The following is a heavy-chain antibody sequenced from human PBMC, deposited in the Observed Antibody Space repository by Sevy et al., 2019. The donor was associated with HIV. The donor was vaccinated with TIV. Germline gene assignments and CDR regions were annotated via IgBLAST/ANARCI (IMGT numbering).Heavy chain of an antibody. CDR1: GYTFTSYG. Sequence: ASVKVSCKASGYTFTSYGISWVRQAPGQGLEWMGWISAYNGNTNYAQKLQGRVTMTTDTSTSTAYMELRSLRSDDTAVYYCAREAGDYYGSGSYQFDDWGQGTLVTVSS. CDR2: ISAYNGNT. J-gene: IGHJ4*02. CDR3: AREAGDYYGSGSYQFDD. V-gene: IGHV1-18*01. D-gene: IGHD3-10*01.